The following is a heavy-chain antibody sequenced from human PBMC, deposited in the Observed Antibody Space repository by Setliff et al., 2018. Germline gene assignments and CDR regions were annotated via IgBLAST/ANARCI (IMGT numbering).Heavy chain of an antibody. CDR2: IRPHNGNT. V-gene: IGHV1-18*01. Sequence: ASVKVSCKTSGFRFTSFGFSWVRQAPGQGLEWMGWIRPHNGNTAYAQKFQDRVILTTDTSTTTVYMELRSLRSDDTAVYYCARGIYYFDIMGDPWGQGTLVTVSS. CDR1: GFRFTSFG. D-gene: IGHD3-22*01. J-gene: IGHJ5*02. CDR3: ARGIYYFDIMGDP.